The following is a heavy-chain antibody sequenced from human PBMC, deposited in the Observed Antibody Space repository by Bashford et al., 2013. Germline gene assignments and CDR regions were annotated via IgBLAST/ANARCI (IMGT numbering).Heavy chain of an antibody. CDR2: IYPDDSDI. J-gene: IGHJ4*02. CDR1: GYSFTSYW. V-gene: IGHV5-51*01. CDR3: ARRGPGTMIVVGYYWDY. D-gene: IGHD3-22*01. Sequence: GESLKISCKGSGYSFTSYWIAWVRQMPGKGLEWMGIIYPDDSDITYSPSFQGQVTVSADKSISTAYLQWSSLKASDTAMYYCARRGPGTMIVVGYYWDYWGQGTLVTVSS.